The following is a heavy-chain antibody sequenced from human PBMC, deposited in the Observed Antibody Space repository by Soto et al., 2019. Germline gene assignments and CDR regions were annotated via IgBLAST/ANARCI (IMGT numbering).Heavy chain of an antibody. CDR2: AYDSGST. CDR1: GGSISTDH. CDR3: ARLRSSYSSSWYYFDS. D-gene: IGHD6-13*01. J-gene: IGHJ4*02. Sequence: QVLLQESGPGLVTPSETLSLTCTVSGGSISTDHWSWIRQPPGKGLEWIGYAYDSGSTNYNPSLETLLTISIDTSKNQFSLRLTSVTAADTAVYYCARLRSSYSSSWYYFDSWGQGTRVTVSS. V-gene: IGHV4-59*01.